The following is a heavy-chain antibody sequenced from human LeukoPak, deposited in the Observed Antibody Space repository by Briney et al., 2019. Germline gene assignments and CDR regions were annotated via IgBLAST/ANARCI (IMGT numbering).Heavy chain of an antibody. Sequence: SETLSLTCAVYGGSFSGYYWSWIRQPPGKGLEWIGEINHSGSTNYNPSLKSRVTISVDTSKNQFSLKLSSVTAADTAVYYCARGPPRSYYYGSGSYRRELNWFDPWGQGTLVTVSS. CDR1: GGSFSGYY. J-gene: IGHJ5*02. V-gene: IGHV4-34*01. D-gene: IGHD3-10*01. CDR2: INHSGST. CDR3: ARGPPRSYYYGSGSYRRELNWFDP.